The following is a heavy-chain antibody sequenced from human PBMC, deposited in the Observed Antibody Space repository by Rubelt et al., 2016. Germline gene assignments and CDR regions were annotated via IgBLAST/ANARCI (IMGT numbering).Heavy chain of an antibody. J-gene: IGHJ4*02. D-gene: IGHD5-24*01. CDR3: ARTKTVEMATIPLAY. CDR2: INPSGGST. V-gene: IGHV1-46*01. CDR1: GYTFTSYY. Sequence: QVQLVQSGAEVKKPGASVKVSCKASGYTFTSYYMHWVRQAPGQGLEWMGIINPSGGSTSYGQKFQGRVTRTRDTSTSTVYMELSSLRSEDTAVYYCARTKTVEMATIPLAYWGQGTLVTVSS.